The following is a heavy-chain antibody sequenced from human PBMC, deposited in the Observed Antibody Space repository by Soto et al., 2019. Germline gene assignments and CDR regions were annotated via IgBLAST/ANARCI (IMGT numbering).Heavy chain of an antibody. J-gene: IGHJ6*02. CDR1: GGTFSSYA. D-gene: IGHD3-3*01. CDR3: ARDGVGVTIFGVVNYYYYGMDV. Sequence: SVKVSCKASGGTFSSYAISWVRQAPGQGLEWMGGIIPIFGAANYAQKFQGRVTITADESTSTAYMELSSLRSEDTAVYYCARDGVGVTIFGVVNYYYYGMDVWGQGTTVTVSS. V-gene: IGHV1-69*13. CDR2: IIPIFGAA.